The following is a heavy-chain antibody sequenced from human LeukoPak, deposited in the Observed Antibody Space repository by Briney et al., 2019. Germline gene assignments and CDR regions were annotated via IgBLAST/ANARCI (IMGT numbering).Heavy chain of an antibody. V-gene: IGHV1-46*01. CDR1: GYTFTSYY. Sequence: ASVKVSCKASGYTFTSYYMHWVRQAPRHGLEWMGIINPSGGDTLYAQNFQGRVTMTRDTSTSTVYMELSSLRSDDTAVYYCASGRHVLMVTVQFDYWGQGALVTVSS. J-gene: IGHJ4*02. CDR3: ASGRHVLMVTVQFDY. D-gene: IGHD2-21*02. CDR2: INPSGGDT.